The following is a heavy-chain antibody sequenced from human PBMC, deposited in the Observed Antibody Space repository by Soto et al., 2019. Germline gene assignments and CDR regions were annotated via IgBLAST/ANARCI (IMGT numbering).Heavy chain of an antibody. J-gene: IGHJ4*02. CDR2: VSPENRNA. D-gene: IGHD4-17*01. Sequence: ASVKVSCKTSGYTFTEYDINWVRQSPGQGLEYMGWVSPENRNAGYAPQFRGRVSMTADTSINTVYLELTTLTYEDTAVYYCEVTTGYWGQGTMVTVSS. CDR3: EVTTGY. CDR1: GYTFTEYD. V-gene: IGHV1-8*01.